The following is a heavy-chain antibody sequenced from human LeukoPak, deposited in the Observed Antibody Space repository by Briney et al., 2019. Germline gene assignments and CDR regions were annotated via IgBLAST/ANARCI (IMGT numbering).Heavy chain of an antibody. CDR3: TKERNAFDV. CDR2: IKYDGTYQ. J-gene: IGHJ3*01. Sequence: GGXXRLSCVASGFTFGAYDIHWVRQAPGKGLDWVASIKYDGTYQYYADSAKGGFTISRDNSKNTLYLHMSSLRVEDTAIYYCTKERNAFDVWGQGTMVTVSS. CDR1: GFTFGAYD. V-gene: IGHV3-30*02.